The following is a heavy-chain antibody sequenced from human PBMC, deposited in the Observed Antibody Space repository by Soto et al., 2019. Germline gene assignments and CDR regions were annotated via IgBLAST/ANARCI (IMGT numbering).Heavy chain of an antibody. Sequence: EVQLLESGGGLVQPGGSLRLSCAASGFTCNNYAMSWVRQAPGKGLEWVSAISGGGDTTSYADSVKGRFTVSRDGSKNTRYLEMNSLRAEDTAVYYCAKGRGGSGSLTPRVAFWGQGTLVTVSS. D-gene: IGHD3-10*01. CDR3: AKGRGGSGSLTPRVAF. CDR2: ISGGGDTT. V-gene: IGHV3-23*01. CDR1: GFTCNNYA. J-gene: IGHJ4*02.